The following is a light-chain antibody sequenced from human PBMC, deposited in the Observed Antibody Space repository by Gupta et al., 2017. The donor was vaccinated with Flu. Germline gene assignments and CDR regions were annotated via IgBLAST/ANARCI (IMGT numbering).Light chain of an antibody. V-gene: IGLV3-21*02. CDR1: KVGSKP. J-gene: IGLJ1*01. Sequence: QTATITWEGDKVGSKPVHWYQKKAGQAPVLVVFDYTYRPAGIPERISGSMSGNTATLTISRVEVGDEADYFCQLGDTKSDQSEVFGPGTKVAVL. CDR2: DYT. CDR3: QLGDTKSDQSEV.